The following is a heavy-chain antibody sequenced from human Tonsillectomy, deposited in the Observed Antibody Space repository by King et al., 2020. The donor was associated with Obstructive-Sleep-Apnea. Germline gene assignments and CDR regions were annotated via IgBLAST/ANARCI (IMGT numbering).Heavy chain of an antibody. J-gene: IGHJ4*02. CDR1: GYSISSGYY. V-gene: IGHV4-38-2*02. Sequence: VQLQESGPRLVKPSETLSLTCTVSGYSISSGYYWCWIRQPPGQGLEWIWRIYISGRTYYTPSLKSRVTISVDTSKNQFSLKLSSVTAADTAVYYCARGDSLPDYWGQGTLVTVSS. D-gene: IGHD3-22*01. CDR3: ARGDSLPDY. CDR2: IYISGRT.